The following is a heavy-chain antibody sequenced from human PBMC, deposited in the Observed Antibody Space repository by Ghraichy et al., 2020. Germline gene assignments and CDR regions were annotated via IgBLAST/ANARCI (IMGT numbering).Heavy chain of an antibody. J-gene: IGHJ5*02. CDR1: GGSFSGYY. CDR2: INHSGST. CDR3: AGGYCSSTSCTTRGSWFDP. Sequence: SETLSLTCAVYGGSFSGYYWSWIRQPPGKGLEWIGEINHSGSTNYNPSLKSRVTISVDTSKNQFSLKLSSVTAADTAVYYCAGGYCSSTSCTTRGSWFDPWGQGTLVTVSS. D-gene: IGHD2-2*01. V-gene: IGHV4-34*01.